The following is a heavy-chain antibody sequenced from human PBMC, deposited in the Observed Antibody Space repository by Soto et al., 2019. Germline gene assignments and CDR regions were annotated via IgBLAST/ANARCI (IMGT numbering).Heavy chain of an antibody. D-gene: IGHD3-22*01. Sequence: QVQLQESGPGLVKPSQTLSLTCTVSGGSISSGDYYWRWIRQPPGKGLEWIGYTYYSGSTYYNPSLKNRITISVDTPKNQLSLKMSSVTAADTAVYYCARAFDDSSGYYGGLGYWGKGTLVTVSS. V-gene: IGHV4-30-4*01. J-gene: IGHJ4*02. CDR1: GGSISSGDYY. CDR2: TYYSGST. CDR3: ARAFDDSSGYYGGLGY.